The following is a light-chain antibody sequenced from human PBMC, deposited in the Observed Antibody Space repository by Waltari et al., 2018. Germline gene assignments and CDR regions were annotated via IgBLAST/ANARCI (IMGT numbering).Light chain of an antibody. V-gene: IGKV3-11*01. CDR1: QIITTY. J-gene: IGKJ1*01. CDR3: QQRNSWPRT. Sequence: EIVLTQSPATLSLSPGERATLSCRASQIITTYLAWFQQKPGQVPRLLIYDAINRATGIPARFSGSGSGTDFTLTISSLEPEDFAVYYCQQRNSWPRTFGQGTKVEIK. CDR2: DAI.